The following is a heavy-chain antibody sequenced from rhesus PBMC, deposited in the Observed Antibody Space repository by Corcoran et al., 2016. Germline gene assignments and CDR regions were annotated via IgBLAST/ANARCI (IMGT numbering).Heavy chain of an antibody. CDR2: VDPENGEA. CDR1: GYTFTDYY. CDR3: ATGSNYAAFDF. D-gene: IGHD4-23*01. Sequence: EVQLVQSGAEVKKPGASVKISCKASGYTFTDYYLHWVRQAPVKGLEWMGRVDPENGEAIRAQKFQDRVTITADTSTDTAYMELSSLRSEDTAVYYCATGSNYAAFDFWGQGLRVTVSS. J-gene: IGHJ3*01. V-gene: IGHV1-111*02.